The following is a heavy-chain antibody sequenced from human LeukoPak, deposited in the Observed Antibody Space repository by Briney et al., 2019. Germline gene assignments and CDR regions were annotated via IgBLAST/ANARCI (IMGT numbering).Heavy chain of an antibody. CDR3: ARELAWIQLWLDY. D-gene: IGHD5-18*01. Sequence: ASVNVACKASGYVFTSYVISWVRQAAGQGLEWMEWISAYNGNTHYAQKLQGRVTMTTDTSTSTAYMELRSLRSDATAVYYCARELAWIQLWLDYWGQGTLVTVSS. CDR2: ISAYNGNT. CDR1: GYVFTSYV. J-gene: IGHJ4*02. V-gene: IGHV1-18*04.